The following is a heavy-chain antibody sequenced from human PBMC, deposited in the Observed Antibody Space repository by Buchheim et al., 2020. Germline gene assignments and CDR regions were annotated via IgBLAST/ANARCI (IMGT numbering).Heavy chain of an antibody. CDR1: GFTVSSNY. CDR2: IYSGGST. D-gene: IGHD4-17*01. J-gene: IGHJ4*02. V-gene: IGHV3-66*02. CDR3: VTSNDYGDYVFPHGGDY. Sequence: EVQLVESGGGLVQPGGSLRLSCAASGFTVSSNYMSWVRQAPGKGLEWVSVIYSGGSTYYADSVKGRFTISRDNSKNTLYLQMNSLRAEDTAVYYCVTSNDYGDYVFPHGGDYWGQGTL.